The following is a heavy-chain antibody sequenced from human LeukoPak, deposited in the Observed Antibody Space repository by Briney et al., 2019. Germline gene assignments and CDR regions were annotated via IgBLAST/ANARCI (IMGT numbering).Heavy chain of an antibody. CDR1: GGSFSGYY. CDR2: INHSGST. CDR3: ARWPNYYDSSGYYFDY. Sequence: PETLSLTCAVYGGSFSGYYWSWIRQPPGKGLEWIGEINHSGSTNYNPSLKSRVTISVDTSKNQFSLKLSSVTAADTAVYYCARWPNYYDSSGYYFDYWGQGTLVTVSS. J-gene: IGHJ4*02. V-gene: IGHV4-34*01. D-gene: IGHD3-22*01.